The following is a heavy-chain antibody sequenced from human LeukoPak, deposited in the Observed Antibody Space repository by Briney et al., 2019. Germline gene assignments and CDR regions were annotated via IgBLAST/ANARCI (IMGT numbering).Heavy chain of an antibody. CDR1: GGSFSGYY. V-gene: IGHV4-34*01. J-gene: IGHJ4*02. Sequence: PSETLSLTCAVYGGSFSGYYWSWIRQPPGKGLEWIGEINHSGSTNYNPSLKSRVTISVDTSKNQFSLRLSSVTAADTAVYYCARELRKYYYGSGSTRRPSYYFDYWGQGTLVTVSS. D-gene: IGHD3-10*01. CDR2: INHSGST. CDR3: ARELRKYYYGSGSTRRPSYYFDY.